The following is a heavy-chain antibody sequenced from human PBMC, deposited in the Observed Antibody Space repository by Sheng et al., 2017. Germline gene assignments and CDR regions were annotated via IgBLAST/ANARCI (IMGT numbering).Heavy chain of an antibody. Sequence: EVQLVESGGGLIQPGESLTLSCTASGFTFGAFAMTWVRQAPGKGLEWVSSITNSGASTYYADSVRGRFSISRDNSKSTMSLQMNSLRADDTAIYYCAKPRVMGTIKGSSDYWGQGALVTVLL. D-gene: IGHD5-12*01. CDR3: AKPRVMGTIKGSSDY. CDR1: GFTFGAFA. J-gene: IGHJ4*02. V-gene: IGHV3-23*04. CDR2: ITNSGAST.